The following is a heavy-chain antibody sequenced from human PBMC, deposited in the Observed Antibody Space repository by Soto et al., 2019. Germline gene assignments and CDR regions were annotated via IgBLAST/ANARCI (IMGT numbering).Heavy chain of an antibody. CDR3: AREIVTAGGNNYFDP. V-gene: IGHV4-4*02. J-gene: IGHJ5*02. Sequence: SETLSLTCGVSGGTVASSHWWSWVRQSPGRGLEWIGNVYHTGDTNFNPSLQSRVTFSVDKSNNQFSLRLTSVTAVDTAVYFCAREIVTAGGNNYFDPWGPGTLVTVSS. CDR1: GGTVASSHW. D-gene: IGHD2-21*02. CDR2: VYHTGDT.